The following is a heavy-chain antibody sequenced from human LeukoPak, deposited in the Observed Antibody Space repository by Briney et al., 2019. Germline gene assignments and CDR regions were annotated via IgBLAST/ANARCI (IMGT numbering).Heavy chain of an antibody. V-gene: IGHV4-4*02. CDR1: GGSISSSNW. J-gene: IGHJ3*02. Sequence: SGTLSLTCAVSGGSISSSNWWSWVRQPPGKGLEWIGEIYHSGSTNYNPSLKSRVTISVDKSKNQFSLKLSSVTAADTAVYYCAREEGWAAAGTGAFDIWGQGTMVTVSS. CDR2: IYHSGST. CDR3: AREEGWAAAGTGAFDI. D-gene: IGHD6-13*01.